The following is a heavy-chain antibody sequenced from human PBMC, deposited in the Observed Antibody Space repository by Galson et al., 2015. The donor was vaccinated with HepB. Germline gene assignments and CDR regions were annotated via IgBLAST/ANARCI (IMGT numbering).Heavy chain of an antibody. CDR2: ISSSGTYI. Sequence: SLRLSCAVSGFTMSNYAMNWVRQSPVKGLEWVSSISSSGTYIYYADSVKGRFSISRDDAKNSLYLQMNSLRAEDTAVYYCARGVGATDWFAPWGQGTLVTVSS. J-gene: IGHJ5*02. V-gene: IGHV3-21*01. D-gene: IGHD1-26*01. CDR3: ARGVGATDWFAP. CDR1: GFTMSNYA.